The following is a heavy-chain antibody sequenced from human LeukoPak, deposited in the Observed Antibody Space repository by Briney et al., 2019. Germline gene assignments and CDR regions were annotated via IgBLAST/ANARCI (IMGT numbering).Heavy chain of an antibody. Sequence: RSGGSLRLSCAASGFTFSSYSMTWVRQAPGKGLEWVSSISSSSSYIYYADSVKGRFTISRDNAKNSLYLQMNSLRAEDTAVYYCARDGGDLVPAAIRDYGMDVWGQGTTVTVSS. D-gene: IGHD2-2*02. CDR3: ARDGGDLVPAAIRDYGMDV. V-gene: IGHV3-21*01. J-gene: IGHJ6*02. CDR1: GFTFSSYS. CDR2: ISSSSSYI.